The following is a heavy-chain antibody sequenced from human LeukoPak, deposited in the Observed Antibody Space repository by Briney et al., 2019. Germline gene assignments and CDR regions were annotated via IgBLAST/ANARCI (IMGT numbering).Heavy chain of an antibody. CDR1: GGSFSGYY. Sequence: ASETLSLTCAVYGGSFSGYYWTWIRQPPGKGLEWIGSMYHSGSTYYNPSLKSRVTISVDTSKNQFSLKLRSVTAADTAVYYCARGEEGRTVYYYYGMDVWGQGTTVTVSS. J-gene: IGHJ6*02. V-gene: IGHV4-34*01. CDR3: ARGEEGRTVYYYYGMDV. CDR2: MYHSGST.